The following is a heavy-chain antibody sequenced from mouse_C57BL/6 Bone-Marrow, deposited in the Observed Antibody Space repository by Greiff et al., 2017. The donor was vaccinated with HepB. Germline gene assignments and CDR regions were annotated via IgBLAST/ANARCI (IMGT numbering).Heavy chain of an antibody. D-gene: IGHD1-1*01. CDR1: GYTFTSYW. CDR3: GRPIYYGSSFWYFDV. Sequence: VQLQQPGAELVKPGASVKMSCKASGYTFTSYWITWVKQRPGQGLEWIGDIYPGSGSTNYNEKFKSKATLTVDTSSSTAYMQLSSLTSEDSAVYYCGRPIYYGSSFWYFDVWGTGTTVTVSS. V-gene: IGHV1-55*01. CDR2: IYPGSGST. J-gene: IGHJ1*03.